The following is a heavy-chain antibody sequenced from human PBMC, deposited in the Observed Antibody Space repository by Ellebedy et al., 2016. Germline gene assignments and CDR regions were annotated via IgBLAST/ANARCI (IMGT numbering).Heavy chain of an antibody. D-gene: IGHD6-13*01. V-gene: IGHV1-46*03. CDR3: ARDRGQLVPNYYMDV. CDR1: GYTFTSYY. J-gene: IGHJ6*03. Sequence: ASVKVSXXASGYTFTSYYMHWVRQAPGQGLEWMGIINPSGGSTSYAQKFQGRVTMTRDTSTSTVYMELSSLRSEDTAVYYCARDRGQLVPNYYMDVWGKGTTVTVSS. CDR2: INPSGGST.